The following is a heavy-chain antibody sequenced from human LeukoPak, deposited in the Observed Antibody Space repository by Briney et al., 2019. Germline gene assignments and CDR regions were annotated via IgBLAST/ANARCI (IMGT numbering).Heavy chain of an antibody. Sequence: SETLSLTCAVYGGSFSGYYWSWIRQPPGKGLEWIGGINHSGSTNYNPSLKSRVTISVDTSKNQFSLKLSSVTAADTAVYYCARGRQFDPWGQGTLVTVSS. CDR3: ARGRQFDP. CDR2: INHSGST. CDR1: GGSFSGYY. J-gene: IGHJ5*02. V-gene: IGHV4-34*01.